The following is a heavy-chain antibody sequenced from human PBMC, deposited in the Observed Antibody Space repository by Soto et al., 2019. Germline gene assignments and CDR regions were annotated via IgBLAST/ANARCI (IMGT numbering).Heavy chain of an antibody. D-gene: IGHD3-22*01. V-gene: IGHV1-69*13. J-gene: IGHJ6*02. CDR1: GGTFSSYA. CDR3: ARDYYARSGYYNYYYYGMDV. CDR2: IIPIFGTA. Sequence: AASVKVSCKASGGTFSSYAISWVRQAPGQGLEWMGGIIPIFGTANYAQKFQGRVTITADESTSTAYMELSSLRSEDTAVYYCARDYYARSGYYNYYYYGMDVWGQGTTVTVSS.